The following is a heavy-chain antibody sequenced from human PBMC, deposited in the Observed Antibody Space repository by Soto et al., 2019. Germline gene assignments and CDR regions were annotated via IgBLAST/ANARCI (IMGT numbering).Heavy chain of an antibody. Sequence: EVQLVESGGGLVQPGGSLRLSCVASGFTLSSHGLNWVRQSPGKGLEWISYISGSGTSIYYADSVKGRFTVSRDNAKNSLYLQVNSLRDEDTAVYYCASPAVADKHEFDYWDQGTLVTVSS. CDR3: ASPAVADKHEFDY. D-gene: IGHD6-19*01. J-gene: IGHJ4*02. CDR2: ISGSGTSI. CDR1: GFTLSSHG. V-gene: IGHV3-48*02.